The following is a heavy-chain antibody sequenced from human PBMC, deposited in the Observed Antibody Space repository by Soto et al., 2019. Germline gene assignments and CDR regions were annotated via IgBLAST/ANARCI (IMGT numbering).Heavy chain of an antibody. D-gene: IGHD3-10*01. Sequence: ASVKVSCKASGYSFTTYYIHWVRQAPGQGFEWMGMINPGGGVIRVSQKFQGRLTMTRDTSTSSVYMELSGLRSDDMATYYCARDSVRGRKEGYNYYYSYVDVWGPGTTVTVSS. CDR1: GYSFTTYY. V-gene: IGHV1-46*01. CDR3: ARDSVRGRKEGYNYYYSYVDV. J-gene: IGHJ6*02. CDR2: INPGGGVI.